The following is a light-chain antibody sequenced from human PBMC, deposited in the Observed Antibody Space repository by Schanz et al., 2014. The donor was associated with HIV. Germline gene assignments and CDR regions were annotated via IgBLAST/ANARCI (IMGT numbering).Light chain of an antibody. CDR2: DNH. J-gene: IGLJ3*02. V-gene: IGLV1-40*01. Sequence: QSVLTQPPSVSGAPGQRVIISCSGTSSDIGAGYDVHWYQQFPGTAPKLLIYDNHNRPSGVPDRFSGSQSGASASLAISGLQSEDEADFYCATWDDSLNGWVFGGGTKPTVL. CDR1: SSDIGAGYD. CDR3: ATWDDSLNGWV.